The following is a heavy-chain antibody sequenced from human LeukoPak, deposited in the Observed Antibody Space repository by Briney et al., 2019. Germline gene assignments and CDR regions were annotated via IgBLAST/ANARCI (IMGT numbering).Heavy chain of an antibody. V-gene: IGHV1-18*01. J-gene: IGHJ4*02. CDR3: SGRGYHGSGSYLDY. CDR1: GDALTTVG. D-gene: IGHD3-10*01. CDR2: MSPHTGNT. Sequence: ASVKVSCKASGDALTTVGVTCVPEAPGQGLEWMGWMSPHTGNTEYTQKLQGRLTMTTDTSTSTAYMDLRSLISDDTAVYFCSGRGYHGSGSYLDYWGQGTLVTVSS.